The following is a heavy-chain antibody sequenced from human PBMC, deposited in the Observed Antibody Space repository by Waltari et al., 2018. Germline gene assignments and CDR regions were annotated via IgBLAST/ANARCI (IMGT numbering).Heavy chain of an antibody. V-gene: IGHV4-30-2*01. CDR2: IFHSGST. Sequence: QLQLQESGSGLVKPSQTLSPTCAVSGGSISSGGYSWSWLRQPPGKGLEWIGYIFHSGSTYYNPSLKSRVTISVDRSKNQFSLKRSSVTAADTAVYYCARVLYGSFDPWGQGTLVTVSS. CDR3: ARVLYGSFDP. CDR1: GGSISSGGYS. D-gene: IGHD3-16*01. J-gene: IGHJ5*02.